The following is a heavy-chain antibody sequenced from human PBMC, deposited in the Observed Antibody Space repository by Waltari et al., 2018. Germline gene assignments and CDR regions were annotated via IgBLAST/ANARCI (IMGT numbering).Heavy chain of an antibody. V-gene: IGHV1-8*02. CDR2: VNPNSGAT. Sequence: QVQLVQSGADVLRPGASVKVPCQASGDTFINYEINWVRQAAGQGLEWMGWVNPNSGATAYAQKFQGRITMTWDTSISTAYMEMSNLRSDDTAVLYCARGRDVFANFDYNWFDPWGQGTLVTVSS. CDR3: ARGRDVFANFDYNWFDP. J-gene: IGHJ5*02. CDR1: GDTFINYE. D-gene: IGHD2-21*01.